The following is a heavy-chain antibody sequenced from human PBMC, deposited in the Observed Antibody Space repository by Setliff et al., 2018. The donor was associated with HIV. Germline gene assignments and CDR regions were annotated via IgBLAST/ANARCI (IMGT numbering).Heavy chain of an antibody. CDR2: IDPNSGDT. D-gene: IGHD2-15*01. CDR3: VKGAGGYYDY. CDR1: GYTFSAHY. J-gene: IGHJ4*02. V-gene: IGHV1-2*02. Sequence: GASVKVSCKTSGYTFSAHYIHWVRQAPGQGLEWTGWIDPNSGDTNYAQKFQGRVTMARDTSISTAYMELNRLTSDDTALYYCVKGAGGYYDYWSQGALVTVSS.